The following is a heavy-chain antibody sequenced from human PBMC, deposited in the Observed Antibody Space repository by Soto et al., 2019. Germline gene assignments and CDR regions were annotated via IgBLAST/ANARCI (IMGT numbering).Heavy chain of an antibody. J-gene: IGHJ4*02. Sequence: EVQLVESGGGLVQPGGSLRLSCAASGFTVSTKYMSWVRQAPGKGLEWVSVIYSGGSTFYADFVRGRFTITRDNSKNTLNLQKNSLRAEDTAVYYCARDPWAADYWGQGTLVTVSS. V-gene: IGHV3-66*01. D-gene: IGHD1-26*01. CDR1: GFTVSTKY. CDR2: IYSGGST. CDR3: ARDPWAADY.